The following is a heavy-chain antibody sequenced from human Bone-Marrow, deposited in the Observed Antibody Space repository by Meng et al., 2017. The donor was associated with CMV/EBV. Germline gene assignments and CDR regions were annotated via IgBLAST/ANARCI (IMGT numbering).Heavy chain of an antibody. CDR2: INWNGGST. D-gene: IGHD3-9*01. CDR3: SRSREADYDMSTGDSYYYGMDV. J-gene: IGHJ6*02. CDR1: GFTFDDYG. Sequence: GESLKISCAASGFTFDDYGMSWVRQAPGKGLEWVSGINWNGGSTGYADSVKGRFTISRDNAKNSLYLQMNSLRAEDTALYHWSRSREADYDMSTGDSYYYGMDVSGQGTTVTVSS. V-gene: IGHV3-20*01.